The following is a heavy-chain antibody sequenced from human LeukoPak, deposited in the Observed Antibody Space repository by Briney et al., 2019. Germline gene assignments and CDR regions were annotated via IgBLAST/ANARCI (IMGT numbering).Heavy chain of an antibody. D-gene: IGHD6-19*01. CDR2: IIPILGIA. Sequence: SVKVSCKTSGGTFSSYAISWVRQAPGQGLEWMGRIIPILGIANYAQKFQGRVTITADKSTSTAYMELSSLRSEDTAVYYCARGIAVAGRIEYFQHWGQGTLVTVSS. V-gene: IGHV1-69*04. CDR1: GGTFSSYA. CDR3: ARGIAVAGRIEYFQH. J-gene: IGHJ1*01.